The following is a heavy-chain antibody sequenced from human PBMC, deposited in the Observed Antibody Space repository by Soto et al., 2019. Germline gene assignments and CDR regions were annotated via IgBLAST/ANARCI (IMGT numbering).Heavy chain of an antibody. J-gene: IGHJ6*03. CDR1: GFTFSSYS. Sequence: GSLRLSCAASGFTFSSYSMNWVRQAPGKGLEWVSYISSSSSTIYYADSVKGRFTISRDNAKNSLYLQMNSLRAEDTAVYYCARADCSGGSCYSELSFYYYHYYMDVWGKGTTVTVSS. CDR3: ARADCSGGSCYSELSFYYYHYYMDV. D-gene: IGHD2-15*01. CDR2: ISSSSSTI. V-gene: IGHV3-48*01.